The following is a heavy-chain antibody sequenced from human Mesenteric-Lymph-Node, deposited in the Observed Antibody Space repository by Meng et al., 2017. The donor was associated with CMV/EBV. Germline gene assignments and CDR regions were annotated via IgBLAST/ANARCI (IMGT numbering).Heavy chain of an antibody. V-gene: IGHV4-39*01. CDR2: VHYTGST. Sequence: LAPRGSGPGQVKPSETLSLTCTVSGDSISSFYYWGWIRQPPGRGLEWIGSVHYTGSTYYSPSFKSRVTVSVDTSKNQFSLRLTSVTAADTAVYYCARPFPSWQSPRLDPFGAWGQGTLVTVSS. D-gene: IGHD6-19*01. CDR3: ARPFPSWQSPRLDPFGA. J-gene: IGHJ5*02. CDR1: GDSISSFYY.